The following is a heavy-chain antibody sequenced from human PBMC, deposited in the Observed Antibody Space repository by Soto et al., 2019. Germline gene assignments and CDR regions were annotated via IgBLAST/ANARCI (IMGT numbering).Heavy chain of an antibody. CDR3: ASSYGSGYRAFDS. Sequence: QVQLVQSGAEVKKPGSSVRVSCKASGDTFNFYSINWVRQAPGLGLEWMGRINPILSMSNYAQRFQGRVTXTXHXXTSTAYMELSSLRSEDTAMYYCASSYGSGYRAFDSWGQGALVTVSS. CDR2: INPILSMS. J-gene: IGHJ4*02. CDR1: GDTFNFYS. D-gene: IGHD3-10*01. V-gene: IGHV1-69*02.